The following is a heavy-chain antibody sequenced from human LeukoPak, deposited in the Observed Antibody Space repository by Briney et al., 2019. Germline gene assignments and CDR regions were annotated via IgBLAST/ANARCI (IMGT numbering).Heavy chain of an antibody. V-gene: IGHV4-59*12. CDR1: GGSISSYY. Sequence: IPSETLSLTCTVSGGSISSYYWSWIRQPPGKGLEWIGYIYYSGSTNYNPSLKSRVTISVDRSKNQFSLKLSSVTAADTAVYYCARGGCTSCYNAFDIWGQGTMVTVSS. J-gene: IGHJ3*02. CDR3: ARGGCTSCYNAFDI. CDR2: IYYSGST. D-gene: IGHD2-2*02.